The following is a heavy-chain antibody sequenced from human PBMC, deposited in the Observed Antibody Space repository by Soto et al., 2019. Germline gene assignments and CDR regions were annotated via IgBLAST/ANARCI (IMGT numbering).Heavy chain of an antibody. CDR1: GGSISSYY. CDR3: ARDSAAAGLGDY. D-gene: IGHD3-16*01. J-gene: IGHJ4*02. V-gene: IGHV4-59*01. CDR2: IYYSGST. Sequence: QVQLQESGPGLVKPSETLSLTCTVSGGSISSYYWSWIRQPPGKGLEWIGYIYYSGSTNYNPSLKSRVTISVDTSKNQFSLKLSSVTAADTAVYYCARDSAAAGLGDYWGKGTLVTVSS.